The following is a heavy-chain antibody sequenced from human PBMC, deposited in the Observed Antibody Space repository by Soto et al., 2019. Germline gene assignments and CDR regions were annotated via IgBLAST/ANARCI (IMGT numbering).Heavy chain of an antibody. CDR1: GGTFRTSA. CDR3: ARDKDRLQLGGNYYFILDV. D-gene: IGHD1-1*01. J-gene: IGHJ6*02. Sequence: QVQLVQSGAEVKKPGSSVKVSCKASGGTFRTSAISWVRQAPGQGLEWVGGIMPVFRRPKYAQNFQDRVTTTADESTRTADMELTSLRSDDTAVYYCARDKDRLQLGGNYYFILDVWGQGTAVTVSS. CDR2: IMPVFRRP. V-gene: IGHV1-69*12.